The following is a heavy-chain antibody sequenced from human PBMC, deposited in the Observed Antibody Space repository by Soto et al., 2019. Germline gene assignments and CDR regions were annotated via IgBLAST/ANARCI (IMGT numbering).Heavy chain of an antibody. D-gene: IGHD2-21*02. V-gene: IGHV1-18*01. CDR1: GYTFTSYG. Sequence: GXSXKVSCKASGYTFTSYGISWVRQAPGQGLERMGWISAYNGNTNYAQKLQGRVTMAADTSTSTAYMVLRSLRSDDTAVYYCAMSTSGDSYYFDYWGQGTLVTVSS. CDR2: ISAYNGNT. J-gene: IGHJ4*02. CDR3: AMSTSGDSYYFDY.